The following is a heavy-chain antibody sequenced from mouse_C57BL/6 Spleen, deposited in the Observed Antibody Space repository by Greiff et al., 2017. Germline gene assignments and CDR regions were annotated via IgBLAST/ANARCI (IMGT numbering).Heavy chain of an antibody. CDR2: IDPETGGT. Sequence: QVQLKQSGAELVRPGASVTLSCKASGYTFTDYEMHWVQQTPVHGLEWIGAIDPETGGTAYNQKFKGKAILTADKSSSTAYMELRSLTSEDSAVYYCTRAPEYFDVWGTGTTVTVSS. V-gene: IGHV1-15*01. CDR1: GYTFTDYE. CDR3: TRAPEYFDV. J-gene: IGHJ1*03.